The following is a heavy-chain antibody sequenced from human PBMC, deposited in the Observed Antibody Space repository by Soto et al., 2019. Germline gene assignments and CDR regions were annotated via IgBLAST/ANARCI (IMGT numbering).Heavy chain of an antibody. CDR1: GFPFSDSY. CDR3: ARGQQLVANWLDP. J-gene: IGHJ5*02. CDR2: ISSTGSTP. D-gene: IGHD6-6*01. V-gene: IGHV3-11*01. Sequence: PGGSLRLSCAASGFPFSDSYMAWIRQAPGKGLEEIATISSTGSTPYYADSVKGRFIISRDNAQNSLYLEMNNLRAEDTAVYYCARGQQLVANWLDPWGQGILVTVSS.